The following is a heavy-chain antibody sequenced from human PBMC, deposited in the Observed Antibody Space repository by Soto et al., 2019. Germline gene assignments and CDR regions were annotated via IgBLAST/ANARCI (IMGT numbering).Heavy chain of an antibody. CDR3: AREPGEYFDWLFLAYNWFDP. V-gene: IGHV1-69*04. Sequence: SVKVSCKASGGTFSSYTISWVRQAPGQGLEWMGRIIPILGIANYAQKFQGRVTITADKSTSTAYMELSSLRSEDTAVYYCAREPGEYFDWLFLAYNWFDPWGQGTLVTVSS. CDR1: GGTFSSYT. J-gene: IGHJ5*02. D-gene: IGHD3-9*01. CDR2: IIPILGIA.